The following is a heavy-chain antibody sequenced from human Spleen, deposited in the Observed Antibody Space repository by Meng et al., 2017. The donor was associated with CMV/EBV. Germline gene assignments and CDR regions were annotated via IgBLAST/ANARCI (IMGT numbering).Heavy chain of an antibody. Sequence: GGSIITTTYYWAWIRQTPGKGLEWVGSIYYGDSAYYNPSLKSRVAMSVDTTNNQFSLKLRSVTAADTAVYFCARDVSSAALNWFDPWGQGTLVTVSS. V-gene: IGHV4-39*07. CDR2: IYYGDSA. CDR3: ARDVSSAALNWFDP. J-gene: IGHJ5*02. CDR1: GGSIITTTYY. D-gene: IGHD6-13*01.